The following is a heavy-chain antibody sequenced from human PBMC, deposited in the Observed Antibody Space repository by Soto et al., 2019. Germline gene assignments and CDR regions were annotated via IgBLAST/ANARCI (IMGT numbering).Heavy chain of an antibody. V-gene: IGHV5-51*01. CDR1: GYNFTNYS. J-gene: IGHJ6*02. Sequence: AESLKISCKGSGYNFTNYSLGWARQRPGKGLEWMGIIYPGDSDARYSPSLQGQGTLSVDKSITTAYLQWSSLKASDTAMYYCAKQEHLFYISDYYFYGMDVWGQGTTVTVSS. D-gene: IGHD6-25*01. CDR2: IYPGDSDA. CDR3: AKQEHLFYISDYYFYGMDV.